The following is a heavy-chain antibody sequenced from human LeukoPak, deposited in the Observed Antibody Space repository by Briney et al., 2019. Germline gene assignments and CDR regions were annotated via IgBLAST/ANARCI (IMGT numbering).Heavy chain of an antibody. D-gene: IGHD6-19*01. V-gene: IGHV4-39*01. J-gene: IGHJ4*02. Sequence: SETLSLTCTVSGASISSSSYYWGWIRQPPGKGLEWIGSIYSSGSTYYNPSLKSRVTMSVDTSKNQFSLKLSSVTAADTAVYYCARHATYSSGWYGPDYWGQGTLVPVSS. CDR2: IYSSGST. CDR1: GASISSSSYY. CDR3: ARHATYSSGWYGPDY.